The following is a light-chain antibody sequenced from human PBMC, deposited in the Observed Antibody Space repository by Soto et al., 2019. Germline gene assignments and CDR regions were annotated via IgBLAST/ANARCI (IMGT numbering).Light chain of an antibody. V-gene: IGKV3-11*01. CDR1: QSVRSSW. CDR2: DAS. J-gene: IGKJ5*01. Sequence: IVMTQSPSTLSVSPGEKATLSCRARQSVRSSWLAWYNKKPGQAPRLLVYDASNRATGIPARFSGSGSGTDLTLTISSLETEDFAVYYCQQRSNWPPITFGQGTRLEIK. CDR3: QQRSNWPPIT.